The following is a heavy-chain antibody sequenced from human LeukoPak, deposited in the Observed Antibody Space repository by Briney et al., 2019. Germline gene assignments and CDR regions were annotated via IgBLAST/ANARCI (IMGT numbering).Heavy chain of an antibody. Sequence: ASVKVSCKASGYTFTSYAMNWVRQAPGQGLEWMGWINTNTGNPTYAQGFTGRFVFSLDTSVSTAYLQISSLKAEDTAVYYCARGPSGWTIYYFDYWGQGTLVTVSS. V-gene: IGHV7-4-1*02. D-gene: IGHD6-19*01. J-gene: IGHJ4*02. CDR3: ARGPSGWTIYYFDY. CDR2: INTNTGNP. CDR1: GYTFTSYA.